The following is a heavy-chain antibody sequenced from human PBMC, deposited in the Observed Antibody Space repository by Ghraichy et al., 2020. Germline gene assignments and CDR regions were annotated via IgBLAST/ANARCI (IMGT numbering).Heavy chain of an antibody. D-gene: IGHD3-22*01. Sequence: GGSLRLSCAASGFTLANHTMHWVRQAPGQGLEWVSLITWNGGSTYYGDSVKGRFTASRENSKNSLFLQMNSLRTDDTALYYCAAEYYHDSSGSFHYWGQGTPVSASS. J-gene: IGHJ4*02. CDR1: GFTLANHT. V-gene: IGHV3-43*01. CDR3: AAEYYHDSSGSFHY. CDR2: ITWNGGST.